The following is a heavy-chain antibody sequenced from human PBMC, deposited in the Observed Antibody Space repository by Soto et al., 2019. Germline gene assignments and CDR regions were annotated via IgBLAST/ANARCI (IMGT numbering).Heavy chain of an antibody. V-gene: IGHV4-31*03. CDR1: GGSISSGGYY. D-gene: IGHD1-26*01. J-gene: IGHJ6*02. CDR3: ARASGSYYYYYGTDV. CDR2: IYYSGST. Sequence: PSETLSLTCTVSGGSISSGGYYWSWIRQHPGKGLEWIGYIYYSGSTYYNPSLKSRVTISVDTSKIQFSLKLSSVTAADTAVYYCARASGSYYYYYGTDVWGQGTTVTVS.